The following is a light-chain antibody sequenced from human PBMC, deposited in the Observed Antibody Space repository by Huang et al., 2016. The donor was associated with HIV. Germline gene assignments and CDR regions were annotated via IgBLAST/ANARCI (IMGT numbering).Light chain of an antibody. CDR2: DAT. CDR1: QSITNY. V-gene: IGKV3-11*01. Sequence: EIVLTQSPATLSLSPGEGATLSCRASQSITNYLAWYQQKPGQAPRRLINDATNRATGSPARFRGSGSGTDVTLTINGLEADDFAVYYCQHRNSWPLTFGGGTKVEIK. CDR3: QHRNSWPLT. J-gene: IGKJ4*01.